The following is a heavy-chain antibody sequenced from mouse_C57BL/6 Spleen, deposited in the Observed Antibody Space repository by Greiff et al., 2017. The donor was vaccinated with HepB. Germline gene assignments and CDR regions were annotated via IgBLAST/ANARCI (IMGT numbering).Heavy chain of an antibody. CDR1: GFTFSDYY. CDR2: ISNGGGST. Sequence: EVQVVESGGGLVQPGGSLKLSCAASGFTFSDYYMSWVRQTPEQRLEWVAYISNGGGSTYYPDTVKGRFTISRDNAKNTLYLQMSRLKSEDTAMYYCARQGRAEYCFAYWGQGTTLTVSS. CDR3: ARQGRAEYCFAY. D-gene: IGHD3-3*01. V-gene: IGHV5-12*01. J-gene: IGHJ2*01.